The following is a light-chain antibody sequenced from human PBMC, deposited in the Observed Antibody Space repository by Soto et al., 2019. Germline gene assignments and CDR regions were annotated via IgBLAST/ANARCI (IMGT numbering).Light chain of an antibody. J-gene: IGLJ1*01. V-gene: IGLV2-14*01. Sequence: QSVLTQPASVSGSPGQSITISCTGISSDIGDYNYVSWYQQHPGKAPKLLIFEVSDRPSGVSNRFSGSKSGNTASLTISGLQAEDEAHYYCSSYTSRNTYVFGTGTKVTVL. CDR2: EVS. CDR3: SSYTSRNTYV. CDR1: SSDIGDYNY.